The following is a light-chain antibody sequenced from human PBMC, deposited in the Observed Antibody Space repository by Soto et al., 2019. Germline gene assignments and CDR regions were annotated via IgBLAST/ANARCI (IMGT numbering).Light chain of an antibody. Sequence: QSVLTQPGSVSGSPGQSVAISCTGTSSDVGGYNYVSWYQQHPGKAPKVMIYDVSKRPSGVPDRFSGSKSGNTASLTISGLQAEDEADYYCCSYAGGPYVFGTGTKVTVL. V-gene: IGLV2-11*01. CDR2: DVS. J-gene: IGLJ1*01. CDR3: CSYAGGPYV. CDR1: SSDVGGYNY.